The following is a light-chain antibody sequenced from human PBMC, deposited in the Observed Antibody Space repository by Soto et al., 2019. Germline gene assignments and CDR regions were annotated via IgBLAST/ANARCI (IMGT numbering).Light chain of an antibody. V-gene: IGKV3-20*01. J-gene: IGKJ2*01. CDR3: QQYERPPFT. CDR1: QRVSTSF. CDR2: DAS. Sequence: EIVLTQSPGTLSLSPGDRVTLSCRASQRVSTSFLAWYQQQPGQAPRLLIYDASTRAAGVPDRFTGGGSGTDFTLTISTLEPEDFAFYFCQQYERPPFTFGQGTRLEIK.